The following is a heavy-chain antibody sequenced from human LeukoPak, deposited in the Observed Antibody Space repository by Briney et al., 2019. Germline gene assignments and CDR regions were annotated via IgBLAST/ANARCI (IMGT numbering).Heavy chain of an antibody. CDR1: GFTFCDYD. V-gene: IGHV3-11*01. Sequence: GGSLRLSCAASGFTFCDYDMSWIRQAPGKGLEWVSYISSSGNTIYYADSVRGRFTISRDNAKNSLYLQMNSLRAEDTADYYCARRSSCCWVFDHWAQETLVTVSS. D-gene: IGHD6-19*01. CDR3: ARRSSCCWVFDH. J-gene: IGHJ4*02. CDR2: ISSSGNTI.